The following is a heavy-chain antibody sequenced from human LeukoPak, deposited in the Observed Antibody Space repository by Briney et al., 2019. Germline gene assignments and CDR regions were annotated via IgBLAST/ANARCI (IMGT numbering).Heavy chain of an antibody. J-gene: IGHJ4*02. CDR2: INHSGST. D-gene: IGHD4-17*01. CDR1: GGSISSGSYY. V-gene: IGHV4-39*07. CDR3: ARGRKWYGDYAY. Sequence: SQTLSLTCTVSGGSISSGSYYWSWIRQPPGKGLEWIGEINHSGSTNYNPSLKSRVTISVDTSKNQFSLKLSSVTAADTAVYYCARGRKWYGDYAYWGQGTLVTVSS.